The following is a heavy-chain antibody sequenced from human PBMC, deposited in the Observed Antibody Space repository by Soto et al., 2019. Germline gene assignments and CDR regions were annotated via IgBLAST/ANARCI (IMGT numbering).Heavy chain of an antibody. D-gene: IGHD2-15*01. J-gene: IGHJ6*02. V-gene: IGHV3-11*06. Sequence: GRFTISRDNAKNSLFLQMNSLRVEDTAVYFCACIATARGGMDVWGQGTTVTVSS. CDR3: ACIATARGGMDV.